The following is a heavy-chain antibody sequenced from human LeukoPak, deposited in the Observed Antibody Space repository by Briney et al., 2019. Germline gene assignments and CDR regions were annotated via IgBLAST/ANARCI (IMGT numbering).Heavy chain of an antibody. CDR2: ISYSGST. CDR3: ARARAYSNQGFYYYGMDV. Sequence: PSETLSLTCTVSGGSIRRDYWSWIRQPPGEGLEWVGYISYSGSTSYNPSLESRVTMSVDTSKNKVSLKVNSVTAADTAVYFCARARAYSNQGFYYYGMDVWGQGTTVTVSS. CDR1: GGSIRRDY. D-gene: IGHD4-11*01. V-gene: IGHV4-59*01. J-gene: IGHJ6*02.